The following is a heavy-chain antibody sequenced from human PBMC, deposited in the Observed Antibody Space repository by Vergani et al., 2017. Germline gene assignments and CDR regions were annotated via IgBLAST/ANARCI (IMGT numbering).Heavy chain of an antibody. CDR2: IIPILGIA. J-gene: IGHJ5*02. D-gene: IGHD6-13*01. Sequence: QVQLVQSGAEVKKPGSSVKVSCKASGGTLSSYTISWVRQAPGQGLEWMGRIIPILGIANYAQKFQGRVTITADKSTSTAYMELSSLRSEDTAVYYCARDLGAAAAYNWFDPWGQGTLVTVSS. CDR1: GGTLSSYT. CDR3: ARDLGAAAAYNWFDP. V-gene: IGHV1-69*08.